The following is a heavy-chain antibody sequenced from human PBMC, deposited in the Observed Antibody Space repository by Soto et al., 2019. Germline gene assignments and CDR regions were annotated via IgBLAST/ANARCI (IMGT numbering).Heavy chain of an antibody. CDR2: ISWNSGSI. Sequence: GGSLRLSCAASGFTFDDYAMHWVRQAPGKGLEWVSGISWNSGSIGYADSVKGRFTISRDNAKNSLYLQMNSLRAEDTALYYCAKATYSSGWYDFQHWGQGTLVTVSS. CDR3: AKATYSSGWYDFQH. D-gene: IGHD6-19*01. CDR1: GFTFDDYA. V-gene: IGHV3-9*01. J-gene: IGHJ1*01.